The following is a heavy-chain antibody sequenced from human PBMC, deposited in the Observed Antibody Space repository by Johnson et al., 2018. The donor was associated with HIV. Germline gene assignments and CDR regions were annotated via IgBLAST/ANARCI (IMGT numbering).Heavy chain of an antibody. V-gene: IGHV3-66*01. CDR3: ARETRGSSWFDAFDI. J-gene: IGHJ3*02. D-gene: IGHD6-13*01. Sequence: VQLVESGGGLVQPGGSLRLSCAASGFTVSSNYMSWVRQAPGKGLEWVSVIYSGGSTAYADSVKGRFTISRDNAENSLYLQINSLRAEETAVYYCARETRGSSWFDAFDIWGQGTMVTVSS. CDR1: GFTVSSNY. CDR2: IYSGGST.